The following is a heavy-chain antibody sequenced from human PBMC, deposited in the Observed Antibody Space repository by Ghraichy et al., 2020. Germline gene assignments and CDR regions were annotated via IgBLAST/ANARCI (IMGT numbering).Heavy chain of an antibody. V-gene: IGHV3-74*01. CDR2: LNSDERPT. CDR3: VSGHPYAFDY. J-gene: IGHJ4*02. CDR1: GFTVSTHR. D-gene: IGHD3-16*01. Sequence: GGSLRLSCEASGFTVSTHRMHWVRQAPGKGLVWVSTLNSDERPTTYADSVKGRFTISRDNAKNTLYLQMSSLRAEDTAVYYCVSGHPYAFDYWGLGTLVTVSS.